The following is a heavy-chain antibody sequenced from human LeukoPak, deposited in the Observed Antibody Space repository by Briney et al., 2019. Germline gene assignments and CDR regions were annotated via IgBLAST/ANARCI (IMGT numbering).Heavy chain of an antibody. CDR1: GGTFSSYT. D-gene: IGHD3-22*01. J-gene: IGHJ6*03. Sequence: SVKVSCKASGGTFSSYTISWVRQAPGQGLEWMGGIIPIFGTANYAQKFQGRVTITTDESTSTAYMELSSLRSEDTAVYYCARSHLSGVVSVYYYYYYMDVWGKGTTVTVSS. CDR2: IIPIFGTA. V-gene: IGHV1-69*05. CDR3: ARSHLSGVVSVYYYYYYMDV.